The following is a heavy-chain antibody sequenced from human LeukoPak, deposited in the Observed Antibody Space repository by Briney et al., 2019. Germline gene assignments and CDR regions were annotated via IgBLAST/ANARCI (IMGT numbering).Heavy chain of an antibody. V-gene: IGHV1-2*04. Sequence: ASVKVSCKASGYTFSGYYVHWVRLAPGQGLEWMGRINPNGDVTNYAQNFQGWVTLTRDTSISTAYMELSRLRSDDTAVYYCATGDYFDFWGQGTLVTVSS. CDR1: GYTFSGYY. CDR2: INPNGDVT. CDR3: ATGDYFDF. J-gene: IGHJ4*02.